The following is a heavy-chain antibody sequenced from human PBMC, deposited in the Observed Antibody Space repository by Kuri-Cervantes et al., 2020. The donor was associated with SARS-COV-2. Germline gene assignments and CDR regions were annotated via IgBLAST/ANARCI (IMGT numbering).Heavy chain of an antibody. CDR3: AKDRVGVHDF. Sequence: RSLKISCAASGFNFSRTDMHWVRQAPGKGLEWVAFISYDGKNKKCIASGKGRFTISRDNSQNKLYLQMKSLTSEDTAIYYCAKDRVGVHDFWGQGTLVTVSS. CDR2: ISYDGKNK. D-gene: IGHD2-21*01. J-gene: IGHJ4*02. V-gene: IGHV3-30*18. CDR1: GFNFSRTD.